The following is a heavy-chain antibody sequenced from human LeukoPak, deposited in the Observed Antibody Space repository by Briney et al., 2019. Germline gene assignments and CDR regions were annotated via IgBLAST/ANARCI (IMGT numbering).Heavy chain of an antibody. Sequence: GGSLRLSCAASGFTVSSDYMSWVRQAPGKGLEWVSVIYSGGSTYYADSVKGRFTISRDNSKNTLYLQMNSLRVEDTAVYYRARGMGGYGGYDYWGQGTLVTVSS. CDR2: IYSGGST. D-gene: IGHD5-12*01. J-gene: IGHJ4*02. CDR1: GFTVSSDY. V-gene: IGHV3-66*01. CDR3: ARGMGGYGGYDY.